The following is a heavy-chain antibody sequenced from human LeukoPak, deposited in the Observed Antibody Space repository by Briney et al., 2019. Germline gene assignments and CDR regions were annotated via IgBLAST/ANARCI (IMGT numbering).Heavy chain of an antibody. V-gene: IGHV4-39*01. J-gene: IGHJ6*03. D-gene: IGHD2-21*01. CDR2: IYYSEST. Sequence: SETLSLTCTVSGGSISSSSYYWGWIRQPPGKGLEWIGRIYYSESTYYNPSLKSRVTISVDASKNQFSLKLSSVTAAATAVYYCARHGGEALYSYSMDVWGKGTTVPVSS. CDR3: ARHGGEALYSYSMDV. CDR1: GGSISSSSYY.